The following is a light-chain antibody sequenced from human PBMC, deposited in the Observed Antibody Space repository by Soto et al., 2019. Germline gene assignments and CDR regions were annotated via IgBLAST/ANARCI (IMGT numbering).Light chain of an antibody. CDR3: SSYTSSSVGV. CDR1: SSDVGGYNY. CDR2: DVS. V-gene: IGLV2-14*01. Sequence: QSVLTQPASVSGSPGQSITISCTGTSSDVGGYNYVSWYQQHPGEAPKLIIYDVSNRPSGVSNRFSGSKSGNTASLTISGLQAEDEADYYCSSYTSSSVGVFGTGTKVTVL. J-gene: IGLJ1*01.